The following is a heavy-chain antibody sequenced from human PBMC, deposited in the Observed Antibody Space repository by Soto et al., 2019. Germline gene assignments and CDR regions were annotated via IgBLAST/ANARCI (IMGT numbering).Heavy chain of an antibody. J-gene: IGHJ6*03. D-gene: IGHD3-3*01. CDR3: AKTYYDFWSEEYYYYMDV. CDR2: IYYSGST. V-gene: IGHV4-59*01. CDR1: GASISSYY. Sequence: SETLSLTCTVSGASISSYYWSWIRQPPGKGLEWIGYIYYSGSTNYNPSLKSRVTISIDTSKNQFSLKLSSVTAADAAVYYCAKTYYDFWSEEYYYYMDVWGKGTTVT.